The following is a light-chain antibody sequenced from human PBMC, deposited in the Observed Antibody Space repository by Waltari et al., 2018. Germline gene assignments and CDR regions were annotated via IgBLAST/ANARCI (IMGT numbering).Light chain of an antibody. CDR1: QSVGHN. V-gene: IGKV3-15*01. Sequence: EIVMTQSPGTLSVSPGERATLFCSASQSVGHNSAWFQQKPGQAPRLLIYVASVWAPGVPARFRGGGSGTEFTLTISRLQSEDFAVYYCQQYNYWPPDSFGQGTKLEIK. J-gene: IGKJ2*03. CDR3: QQYNYWPPDS. CDR2: VAS.